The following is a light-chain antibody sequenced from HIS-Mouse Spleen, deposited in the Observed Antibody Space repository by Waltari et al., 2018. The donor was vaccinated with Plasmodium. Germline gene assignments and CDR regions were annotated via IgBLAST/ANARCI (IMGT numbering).Light chain of an antibody. CDR3: YSAADNNWV. V-gene: IGLV3-27*01. Sequence: SYELTQPSSVSVSPGQTARITCSGDVLAKKYARWFQQKPGQAPVLLSYKDSERPSGIPERFSGSSSGTTVTLTISGAQVEDEADYYCYSAADNNWVFGGGTKLTVL. J-gene: IGLJ3*02. CDR1: VLAKKY. CDR2: KDS.